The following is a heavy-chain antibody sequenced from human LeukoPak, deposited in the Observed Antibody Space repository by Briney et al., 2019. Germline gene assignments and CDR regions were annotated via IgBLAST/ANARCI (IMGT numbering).Heavy chain of an antibody. V-gene: IGHV3-30*02. CDR2: IRYDGSNE. CDR1: GFTFSSYS. CDR3: AKEGYYYLDV. J-gene: IGHJ6*03. Sequence: PGGSLRLSCAASGFTFSSYSMNWVRQAPGKGLEWVAFIRYDGSNECYADSVKGRFTISRDNSKNTLYLQMNSLRPEDTAVYYCAKEGYYYLDVWGTGTTVTISS.